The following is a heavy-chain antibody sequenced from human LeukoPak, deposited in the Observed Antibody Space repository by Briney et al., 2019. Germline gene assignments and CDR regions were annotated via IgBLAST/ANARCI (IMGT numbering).Heavy chain of an antibody. CDR1: GGSISSSSYY. V-gene: IGHV4-39*01. D-gene: IGHD3-22*01. CDR3: ASPRYYYDSSGYPAWGY. J-gene: IGHJ4*02. CDR2: IYYSGST. Sequence: PSETLSLTCTVSGGSISSSSYYWGWIRQPPGKGLEWIGSIYYSGSTYYNPSLKSRVTISVDTSKNQFSLKLSSVTAADTAVYYCASPRYYYDSSGYPAWGYWGQGTLVTVSS.